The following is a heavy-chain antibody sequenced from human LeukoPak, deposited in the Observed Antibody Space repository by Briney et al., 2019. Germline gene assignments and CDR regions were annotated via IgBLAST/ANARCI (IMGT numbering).Heavy chain of an antibody. D-gene: IGHD4/OR15-4a*01. CDR3: ARRKGAYSYYYYYMDV. CDR1: GGSISSSSYY. V-gene: IGHV4-39*01. J-gene: IGHJ6*03. Sequence: SETLSLTCTVSGGSISSSSYYWGWIRQPPGRGLEWIGSIYYSGSTYYNPSLKSRVTISVDTSKNQFSLKLSSVTAADTAVYYCARRKGAYSYYYYYMDVWGKGTPVTVSS. CDR2: IYYSGST.